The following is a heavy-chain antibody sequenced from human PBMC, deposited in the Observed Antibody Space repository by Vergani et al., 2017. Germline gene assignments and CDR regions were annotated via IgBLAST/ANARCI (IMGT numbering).Heavy chain of an antibody. D-gene: IGHD2-15*01. CDR3: AKSAVVVVAATPFDY. CDR2: ISWNSGSI. Sequence: EVQLLESGGGLVQPGGSLRLSCAASGFTFDDYAMHWVRQAPGKGLEWVSGISWNSGSIGYADSVKGRFTISRDNAKNSLYLQMNSLRAEDTALYYCAKSAVVVVAATPFDYCGQGTLVTVSS. J-gene: IGHJ4*02. CDR1: GFTFDDYA. V-gene: IGHV3-9*01.